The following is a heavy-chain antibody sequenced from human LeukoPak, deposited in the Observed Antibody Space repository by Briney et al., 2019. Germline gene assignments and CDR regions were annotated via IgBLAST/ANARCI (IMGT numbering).Heavy chain of an antibody. J-gene: IGHJ4*02. D-gene: IGHD6-13*01. CDR2: IRSKANSYAT. V-gene: IGHV3-73*01. CDR1: GFTFSGSA. Sequence: GGSLRLSCAASGFTFSGSAMHWVRQASGKGLEWVGRIRSKANSYATAYAASVKGRFTISRDDSKNTAYLQMNSLKTEDTAVYYCTRRGRSGSSWYDYWGQGTLVTVSS. CDR3: TRRGRSGSSWYDY.